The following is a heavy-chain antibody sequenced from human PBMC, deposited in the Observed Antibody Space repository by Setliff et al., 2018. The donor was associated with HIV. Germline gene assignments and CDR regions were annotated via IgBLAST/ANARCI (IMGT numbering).Heavy chain of an antibody. J-gene: IGHJ6*02. D-gene: IGHD3-22*01. CDR1: GFIFSSYW. V-gene: IGHV3-74*01. CDR3: ARDYHAFRMIVVVDNYYGMDV. Sequence: GGSLRLSCEASGFIFSSYWMHWVRQAPGKGLVWVSRINSDGSSTTYADSVKGRFTISRDNAKKTLYLQMNSLRAEDTAVYYCARDYHAFRMIVVVDNYYGMDVWGQGTTVTVSS. CDR2: INSDGSST.